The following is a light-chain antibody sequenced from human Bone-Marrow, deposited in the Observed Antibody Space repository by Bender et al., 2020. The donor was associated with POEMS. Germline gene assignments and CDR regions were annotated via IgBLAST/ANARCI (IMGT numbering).Light chain of an antibody. Sequence: YELKQPPSVSVAPGQTAWITCGGTNIGSKSVHWYQQKPGQAPVMVVYDDSDRPSGIPERISGSKSGTSASLAITGLQAEDEAEYYCQAYDTSLGSYVFGTGTEVTVL. J-gene: IGLJ1*01. CDR1: NIGSKS. CDR2: DDS. CDR3: QAYDTSLGSYV. V-gene: IGLV3-21*02.